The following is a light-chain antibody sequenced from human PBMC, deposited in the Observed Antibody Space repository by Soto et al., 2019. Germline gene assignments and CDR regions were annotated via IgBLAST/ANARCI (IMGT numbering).Light chain of an antibody. V-gene: IGKV1-5*01. CDR3: QQYNSYPLYT. Sequence: DIQMTQSPSTLSASVGDRVTITCRASQSISSWLAWYQQKPGKAPKLLIYDASSLESGVPSRFSGSGSGTEFTLTIISRQPADVSTYYCQQYNSYPLYTFGQGTKLEIK. J-gene: IGKJ2*01. CDR2: DAS. CDR1: QSISSW.